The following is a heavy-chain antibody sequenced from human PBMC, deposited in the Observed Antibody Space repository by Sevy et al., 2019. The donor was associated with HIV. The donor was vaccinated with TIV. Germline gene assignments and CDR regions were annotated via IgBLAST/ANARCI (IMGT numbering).Heavy chain of an antibody. V-gene: IGHV1-24*01. CDR2: FDPEDGET. Sequence: ASVKVSCKVSGYTLTELSMHWVRQAPGKGLEWMGGFDPEDGETIYAQRFQGRVTMSEDTSTDTAYMELSSLRSEDTAMYYCATVIEPAADGMDVWGQGTTVTVSS. J-gene: IGHJ6*01. CDR3: ATVIEPAADGMDV. D-gene: IGHD2-2*01. CDR1: GYTLTELS.